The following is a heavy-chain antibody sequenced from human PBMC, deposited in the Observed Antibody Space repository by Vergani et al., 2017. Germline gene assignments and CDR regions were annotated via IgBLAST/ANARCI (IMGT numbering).Heavy chain of an antibody. CDR3: ASRRPRLNLGSKSNAGTFDS. CDR1: GGSLSGYF. CDR2: ITAIGSA. V-gene: IGHV4-34*02. Sequence: QVHLQQRGAGVLKPSETLSLTCGVIGGSLSGYFWSWIRQSPGRGLEWIGEITAIGSANYSPSATRRVTISVDTSRGEFTLTVTYVTAADTGLYFCASRRPRLNLGSKSNAGTFDSWGQGTLVTVSS. D-gene: IGHD3-10*01. J-gene: IGHJ4*02.